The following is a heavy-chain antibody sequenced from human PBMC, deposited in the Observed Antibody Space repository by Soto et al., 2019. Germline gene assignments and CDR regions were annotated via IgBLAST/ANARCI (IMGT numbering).Heavy chain of an antibody. Sequence: GGSLRLSCAASGFTFSGSAMHWVRQASGKGLEWVGRIRSKANSYATAYAASVKGRFTISRDDSKNTAYLQMNSLKTEDTAVYYCTRSRNTIFGVVNYGMDVWGQGTTVTVSS. D-gene: IGHD3-3*01. V-gene: IGHV3-73*01. CDR1: GFTFSGSA. CDR2: IRSKANSYAT. CDR3: TRSRNTIFGVVNYGMDV. J-gene: IGHJ6*02.